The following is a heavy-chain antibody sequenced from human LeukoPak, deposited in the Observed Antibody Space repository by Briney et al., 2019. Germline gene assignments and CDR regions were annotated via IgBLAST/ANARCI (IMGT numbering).Heavy chain of an antibody. CDR1: GYSFTSYW. Sequence: GESLKISCKGSGYSFTSYWIGWVRQMPGKGLEWMGIIYPGDSDTTYRPSFQGQVTISADRSISTAYLQWSSLKAPDSAMYYCARHVPHGSFFYFDLWGQGTLVTVSS. V-gene: IGHV5-51*01. CDR2: IYPGDSDT. D-gene: IGHD1-26*01. J-gene: IGHJ4*02. CDR3: ARHVPHGSFFYFDL.